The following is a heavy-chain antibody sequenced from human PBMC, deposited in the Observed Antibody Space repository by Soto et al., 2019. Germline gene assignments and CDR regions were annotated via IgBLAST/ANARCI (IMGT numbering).Heavy chain of an antibody. CDR2: ISSSSSYI. CDR3: ARMLLQQLVLAFDY. J-gene: IGHJ4*02. CDR1: GFTFSSYS. Sequence: PGGSLRLSCAASGFTFSSYSMNWVRQAPGKGLEWVSSISSSSSYIYYADSVKGRFTISRDNAKNSLYLQMNSLRAEDTAVYYCARMLLQQLVLAFDYWGQGTLVTAPQ. V-gene: IGHV3-21*01. D-gene: IGHD6-13*01.